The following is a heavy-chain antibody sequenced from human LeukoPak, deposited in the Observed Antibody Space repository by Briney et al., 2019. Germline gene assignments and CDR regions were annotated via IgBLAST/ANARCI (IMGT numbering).Heavy chain of an antibody. D-gene: IGHD1-7*01. V-gene: IGHV1-69*13. CDR2: IIPIFGTA. CDR3: ARDSDGTTRAWFAP. J-gene: IGHJ5*02. Sequence: GASVKVSCKASGGTFSSYAISWVRQAPGQGLERMGGIIPIFGTANYAQKFQGRVTITADESTSTAYMELSSLRSEDTAVYYCARDSDGTTRAWFAPWGQGTLVTVSS. CDR1: GGTFSSYA.